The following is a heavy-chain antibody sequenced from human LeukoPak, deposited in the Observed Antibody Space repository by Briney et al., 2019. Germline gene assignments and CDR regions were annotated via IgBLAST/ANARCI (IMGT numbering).Heavy chain of an antibody. CDR2: ISGSGGST. V-gene: IGHV3-23*01. D-gene: IGHD1-26*01. J-gene: IGHJ4*02. CDR1: GFTFSSYA. CDR3: AKDESGSYEGHFDY. Sequence: GGSLRLSCAASGFTFSSYAMSWVRQAPGKGLEWVSAISGSGGSTYYADSVKGRFTISRDNAKNSLYLQMHSLRAEDTALYYCAKDESGSYEGHFDYWGQGTLVTVSS.